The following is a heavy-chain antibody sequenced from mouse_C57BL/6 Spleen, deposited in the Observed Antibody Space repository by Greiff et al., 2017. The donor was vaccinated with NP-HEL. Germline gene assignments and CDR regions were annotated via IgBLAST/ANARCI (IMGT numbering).Heavy chain of an antibody. Sequence: QVQLKQPGAELVRPGSSVKLSCKASGYTFTSYWMHWVKQRPIQGLEWIGNIDPSDSETHYNQKFKDKATLTVDKSSSTAYMQLSSLTSEDSAVYYCARGGSSGYGYAMDYWGQGTSVTVSS. V-gene: IGHV1-52*01. CDR3: ARGGSSGYGYAMDY. CDR2: IDPSDSET. D-gene: IGHD3-2*02. CDR1: GYTFTSYW. J-gene: IGHJ4*01.